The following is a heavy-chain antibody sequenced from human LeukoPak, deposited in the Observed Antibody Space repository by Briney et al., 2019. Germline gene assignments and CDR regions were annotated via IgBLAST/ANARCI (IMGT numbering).Heavy chain of an antibody. CDR1: GFTFSSYW. Sequence: GGSLRLSCAASGFTFSSYWMSWVRQAPGKGLEWVANIKQDGSEKYYVDSVKGRFTISRDNSKNTLYLQMNSLRAEDTAVYYCAKGDYGYYYDYWGQGTLVTVSS. J-gene: IGHJ4*02. CDR2: IKQDGSEK. V-gene: IGHV3-7*01. CDR3: AKGDYGYYYDY. D-gene: IGHD4-17*01.